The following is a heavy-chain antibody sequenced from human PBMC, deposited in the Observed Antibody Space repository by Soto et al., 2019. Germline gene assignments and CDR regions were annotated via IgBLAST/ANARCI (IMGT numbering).Heavy chain of an antibody. CDR3: AGSGSSPYYYYYGMDV. CDR1: GGSISSYC. Sequence: SETLSLTCTVSGGSISSYCWSWIRQPPGKGLEWIGYIYYSGSTNYNPSLKSRVTISVDTSKNQFSLKLSSVTAADTAVYYCAGSGSSPYYYYYGMDVWGQGTTVTSP. V-gene: IGHV4-59*01. D-gene: IGHD3-10*01. CDR2: IYYSGST. J-gene: IGHJ6*02.